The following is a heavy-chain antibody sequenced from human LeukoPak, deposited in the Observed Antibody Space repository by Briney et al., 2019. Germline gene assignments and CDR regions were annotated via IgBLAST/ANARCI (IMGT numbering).Heavy chain of an antibody. D-gene: IGHD6-6*01. CDR2: INHSGST. CDR1: GGSFSGYY. J-gene: IGHJ5*02. V-gene: IGHV4-34*01. CDR3: ARAIPFWYSSSSRWFDP. Sequence: SETLSLTCAVYGGSFSGYYWSWIRQPPGKGLEWIGEINHSGSTNCNPSLKSRVTISVDTSKNQFSLKLSSVTAADTAVYYCARAIPFWYSSSSRWFDPWGQGTLVTVSS.